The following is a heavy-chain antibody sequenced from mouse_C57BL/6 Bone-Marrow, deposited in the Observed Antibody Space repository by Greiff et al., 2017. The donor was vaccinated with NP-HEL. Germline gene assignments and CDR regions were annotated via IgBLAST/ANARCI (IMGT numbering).Heavy chain of an antibody. CDR2: INPSNGGT. CDR3: ARGRYGYDGPWFAY. V-gene: IGHV1-53*01. CDR1: GYTLTSYW. Sequence: QVQLQQSGTELVKPGASVKLSCKASGYTLTSYWMHWVKQRPGQGLEWIGNINPSNGGTNYNEKFKSKATLTVDKSSSTAYMQLSSLTSEDSAVYYCARGRYGYDGPWFAYWGQGTLVTVSA. J-gene: IGHJ3*01. D-gene: IGHD2-2*01.